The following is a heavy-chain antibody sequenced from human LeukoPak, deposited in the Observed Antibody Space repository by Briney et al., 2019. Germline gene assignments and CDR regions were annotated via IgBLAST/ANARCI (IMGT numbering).Heavy chain of an antibody. D-gene: IGHD6-19*01. CDR3: ARVPHGTGWYFDY. CDR1: GGSISSSNYY. V-gene: IGHV4-39*01. CDR2: IYYSENT. Sequence: SETLSLNCTVSGGSISSSNYYWGWIRQPPGKGLEWIGIIYYSENTYYNPSLKSRVTISVDTSKNQFSLKLSSVTAADTAVYYCARVPHGTGWYFDYWGQGTLVTVSS. J-gene: IGHJ4*02.